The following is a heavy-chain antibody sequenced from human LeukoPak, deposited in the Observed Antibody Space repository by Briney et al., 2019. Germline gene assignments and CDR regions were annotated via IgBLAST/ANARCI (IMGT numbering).Heavy chain of an antibody. CDR1: GGSISSSSYS. CDR3: ARGRRDGYTLYYMDV. J-gene: IGHJ6*03. D-gene: IGHD5-24*01. V-gene: IGHV4-39*07. Sequence: PSETLSLTCTVTGGSISSSSYSWGWLRQPPVKGLEWIGSIYYSGSTYFNPSLKSRVTISLDTSKTQLSLKLTSVTAADTAVYYCARGRRDGYTLYYMDVWGKGTTVTVSS. CDR2: IYYSGST.